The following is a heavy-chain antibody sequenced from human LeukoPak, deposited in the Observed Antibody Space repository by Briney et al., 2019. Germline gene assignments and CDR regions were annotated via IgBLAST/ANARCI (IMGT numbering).Heavy chain of an antibody. CDR3: ARVGYCSSTSCYTGYYYMDV. V-gene: IGHV4-59*01. Sequence: PSETLSLTCTVSGGSISSYYWSWIRQPPGKGLEWIGYIYYSGSTNYNPSPKSRVTISVDTCKNQFSLKLSSVTAADTAVYYCARVGYCSSTSCYTGYYYMDVWGKGTTVTVSS. CDR1: GGSISSYY. J-gene: IGHJ6*03. CDR2: IYYSGST. D-gene: IGHD2-2*02.